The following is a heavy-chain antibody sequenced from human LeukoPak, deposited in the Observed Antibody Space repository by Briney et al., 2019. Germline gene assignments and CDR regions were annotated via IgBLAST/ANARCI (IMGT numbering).Heavy chain of an antibody. D-gene: IGHD3-10*01. CDR1: GGSISSSSYY. CDR3: VQSTYYYGSSYYYYYMDV. CDR2: IYYSGST. J-gene: IGHJ6*03. Sequence: SSETLSLTCTVSGGSISSSSYYWGWIRQPPGKGLEWIGSIYYSGSTYYNPSLKSRVTISVDTSKNQFSLKLSSVTAADTAVYYCVQSTYYYGSSYYYYYMDVWGKGTTVTISS. V-gene: IGHV4-39*01.